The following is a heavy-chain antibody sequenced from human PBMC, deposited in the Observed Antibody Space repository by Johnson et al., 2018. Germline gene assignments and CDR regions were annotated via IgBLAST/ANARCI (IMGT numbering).Heavy chain of an antibody. CDR3: ASLNYYYDSSGYYYVDAFDI. V-gene: IGHV3-74*01. Sequence: VQLQESGGGLVQPGGSLRLSCAASGFTFSSYWMHWVRQAPGKGLVWVSRVNSDGSSTTYADSVKGRFTISRDNAKNTLYLQMNSLRAEDTAVYYWASLNYYYDSSGYYYVDAFDIWGQGTMVTVSS. CDR1: GFTFSSYW. CDR2: VNSDGSST. J-gene: IGHJ3*02. D-gene: IGHD3-22*01.